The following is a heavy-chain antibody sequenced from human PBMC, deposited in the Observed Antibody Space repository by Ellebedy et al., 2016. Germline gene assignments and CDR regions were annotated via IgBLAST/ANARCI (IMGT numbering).Heavy chain of an antibody. CDR3: AKDGGLGRWLLGWYCDL. V-gene: IGHV3-30*18. Sequence: GESLKISXAASGFTFSSYGMHWVRQAPGKGLEWVAVISFDGSNKYYADSVKGRFTISRDNSKNTLYLQMNSLRAEDTAVYYCAKDGGLGRWLLGWYCDLWGRGTLVTVSS. CDR1: GFTFSSYG. D-gene: IGHD5-24*01. J-gene: IGHJ2*01. CDR2: ISFDGSNK.